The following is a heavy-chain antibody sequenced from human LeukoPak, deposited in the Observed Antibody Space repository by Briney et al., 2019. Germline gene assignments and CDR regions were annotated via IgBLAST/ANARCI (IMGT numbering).Heavy chain of an antibody. Sequence: GGSLRLSCAASGFTFSSYAMHWVRQAPGKGLEWVAVISYDGSNKYYADSVKGRFTISRDNSKNTLYLQMNGLRAEDTAVYYCARLYNWNYFDYWGQGTLVTVSS. CDR3: ARLYNWNYFDY. CDR1: GFTFSSYA. CDR2: ISYDGSNK. D-gene: IGHD1-20*01. J-gene: IGHJ4*02. V-gene: IGHV3-30-3*01.